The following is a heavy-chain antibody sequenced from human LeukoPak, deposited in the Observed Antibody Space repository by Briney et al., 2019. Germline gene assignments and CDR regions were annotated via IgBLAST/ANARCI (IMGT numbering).Heavy chain of an antibody. V-gene: IGHV3-30-3*01. CDR3: ARASTWVPGKDSSGYYYPYAFDL. CDR1: GFTFNSNV. CDR2: ISYDGSDK. J-gene: IGHJ3*01. Sequence: GRSLRLSCAASGFTFNSNVMHWVRQAPGKGLEWVAVISYDGSDKYYTDSVKGRFTISRDNSKNTVYLQMNSLRAEDTAVYYCARASTWVPGKDSSGYYYPYAFDLWGQGTIVADPS. D-gene: IGHD3-22*01.